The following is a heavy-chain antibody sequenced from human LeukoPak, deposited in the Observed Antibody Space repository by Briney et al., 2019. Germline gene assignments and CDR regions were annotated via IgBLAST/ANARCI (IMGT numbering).Heavy chain of an antibody. V-gene: IGHV3-23*01. CDR3: AKAGGSSSWYSELDY. CDR1: GFTFSSYA. Sequence: GGSLRLSCAASGFTFSSYAMSWVRQAPGKGLEWVSAISGSGGSTYYADSVKARFTISRDNSKNTLYLQMNSLRAEDTAVYYCAKAGGSSSWYSELDYWGQGTLVTVSS. J-gene: IGHJ4*02. D-gene: IGHD6-13*01. CDR2: ISGSGGST.